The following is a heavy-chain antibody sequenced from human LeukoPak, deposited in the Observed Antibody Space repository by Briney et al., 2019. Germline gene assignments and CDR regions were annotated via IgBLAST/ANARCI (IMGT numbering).Heavy chain of an antibody. CDR3: ARDDVPYYYDSSGYRHYFDY. CDR2: ISSSSSYI. D-gene: IGHD3-22*01. Sequence: GGSLRLSCAASGFTFSSYSMNWVRQAPGKGLEWVSSISSSSSYIYYADSVKGRFTISRDNAKNSLYLQMNSLRAEDTAVYYCARDDVPYYYDSSGYRHYFDYWGQGTQVTVSS. J-gene: IGHJ4*02. CDR1: GFTFSSYS. V-gene: IGHV3-21*01.